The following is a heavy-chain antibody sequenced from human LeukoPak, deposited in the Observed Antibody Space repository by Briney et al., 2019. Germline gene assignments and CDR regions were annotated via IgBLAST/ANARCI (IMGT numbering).Heavy chain of an antibody. D-gene: IGHD3-22*01. CDR2: IKSKTDGGTT. CDR1: GFTLTHAW. Sequence: PGGSLRLSCAASGFTLTHAWMTWVRQTPGRGLEWVGRIKSKTDGGTTDYAAPVKGRFTISRDDSKTTLYLQMNSLKTEDTAVYYCTRDQKNYDNVYYGMDVWGQGTTVTVSS. CDR3: TRDQKNYDNVYYGMDV. V-gene: IGHV3-15*01. J-gene: IGHJ6*02.